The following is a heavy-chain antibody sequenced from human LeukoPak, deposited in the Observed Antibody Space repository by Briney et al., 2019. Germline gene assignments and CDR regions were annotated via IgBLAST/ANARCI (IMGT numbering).Heavy chain of an antibody. V-gene: IGHV4-31*03. Sequence: TSETLSLTCTVSGGSISSGGYYWSWIRQHPGKGLEWIGYIYYSGSTYYNPSLKSRVTISVDTSKNQFSLKLSSVTAADTAVYYCARTGDGSGYYYGMDVWGQGTTVTVSS. CDR3: ARTGDGSGYYYGMDV. J-gene: IGHJ6*02. CDR1: GGSISSGGYY. CDR2: IYYSGST. D-gene: IGHD3-10*01.